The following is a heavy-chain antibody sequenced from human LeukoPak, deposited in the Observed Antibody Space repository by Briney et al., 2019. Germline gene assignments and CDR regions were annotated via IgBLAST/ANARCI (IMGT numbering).Heavy chain of an antibody. J-gene: IGHJ4*02. CDR3: ARGYSYGYDY. Sequence: GGSLRLSCAASGSTFSSYSMNWVRQAPGKGLEWVSSIIRVGDSIYYADSVKGLFTNSRDNPKNSLYLQMNSLRAEDTAVYYCARGYSYGYDYGGQGTLVSAST. CDR2: IIRVGDSI. CDR1: GSTFSSYS. D-gene: IGHD5-18*01. V-gene: IGHV3-21*01.